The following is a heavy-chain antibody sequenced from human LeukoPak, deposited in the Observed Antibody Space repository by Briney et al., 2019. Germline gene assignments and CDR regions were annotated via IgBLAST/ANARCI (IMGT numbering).Heavy chain of an antibody. CDR1: GFAFSGYA. CDR3: AKDAPGESRDFDY. V-gene: IGHV3-23*01. D-gene: IGHD3-16*01. CDR2: VSGNGAIT. Sequence: GGSLRLSCVASGFAFSGYAMTWVRQAPGKGLEWVSAVSGNGAITHYADSVKGRFTISRDNSKNTMYLQMNGLRAEDTAVYYCAKDAPGESRDFDYWGQGTLVIVSS. J-gene: IGHJ4*02.